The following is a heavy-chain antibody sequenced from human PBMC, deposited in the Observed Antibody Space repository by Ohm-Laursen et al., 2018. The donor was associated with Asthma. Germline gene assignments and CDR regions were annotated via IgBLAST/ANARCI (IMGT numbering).Heavy chain of an antibody. V-gene: IGHV4-34*01. CDR1: GGSFSDYY. D-gene: IGHD3-3*01. J-gene: IGHJ6*02. CDR2: INHSGST. CDR3: ARWADKQFYGMDV. Sequence: TLSLTCSLYGGSFSDYYWSWIRQPPGKGLEWIGEINHSGSTNYNPSLKSRVTISVDTSEKQFYLKLTSVTAADTAVYYCARWADKQFYGMDVWGPGTTVTVSS.